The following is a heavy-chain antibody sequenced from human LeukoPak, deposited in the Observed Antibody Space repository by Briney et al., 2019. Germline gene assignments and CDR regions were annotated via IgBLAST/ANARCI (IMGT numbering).Heavy chain of an antibody. V-gene: IGHV3-23*01. Sequence: GGSLRLSCAASGFTFSSYDMSWVRQAPGKGLEGVSTITGSGGSTYYADSEKGRFTISRDNSKNTLYQQMNSLRAEDTAVYYCATAGFYDGSGEKITWFDPWGQGTLVTVSS. CDR3: ATAGFYDGSGEKITWFDP. CDR2: ITGSGGST. CDR1: GFTFSSYD. J-gene: IGHJ5*02. D-gene: IGHD3-22*01.